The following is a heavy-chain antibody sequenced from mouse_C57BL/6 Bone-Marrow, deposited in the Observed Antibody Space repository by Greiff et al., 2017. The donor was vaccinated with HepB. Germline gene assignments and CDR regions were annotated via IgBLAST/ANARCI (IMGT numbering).Heavy chain of an antibody. J-gene: IGHJ1*03. V-gene: IGHV7-3*01. Sequence: DVMLVESGGGLVQPGGSLSLSCAASGFTFTDYYMSWVRQPPGKALEWLGFIRNKANGYTTEYSASVKGRFTISRDNSQSILYLQMNALRAEDSATYYCARYRDSWYFDVWGTGTTVTVSS. CDR3: ARYRDSWYFDV. CDR1: GFTFTDYY. CDR2: IRNKANGYTT.